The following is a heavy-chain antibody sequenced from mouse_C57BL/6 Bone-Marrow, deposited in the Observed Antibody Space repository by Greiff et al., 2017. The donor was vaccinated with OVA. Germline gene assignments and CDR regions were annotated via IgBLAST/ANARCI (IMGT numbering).Heavy chain of an antibody. CDR2: IRSKSNNYAT. V-gene: IGHV10-1*01. CDR1: GFSFNTYA. J-gene: IGHJ1*03. Sequence: EVQLVESGGGLVQPKGSLKLSCAASGFSFNTYAMNWVRQAPGKGLEWVARIRSKSNNYATYYADSVKDRFTISRDDSESMLYLQMNNLKTEDTAMYYCVRLFQGYFDVWGTGTTVTVSS. CDR3: VRLFQGYFDV.